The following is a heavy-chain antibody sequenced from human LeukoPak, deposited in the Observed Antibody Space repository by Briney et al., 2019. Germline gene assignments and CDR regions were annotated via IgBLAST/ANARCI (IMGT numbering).Heavy chain of an antibody. V-gene: IGHV4-34*01. Sequence: SVTLSLTCAVYGGSFSGYYWSWIRQPPGKGLEWIGEINHSGSTNYNPSLKSRVTISVDTSKSQFSLKLSSVTAADTAVYYCARNLAMITFGGVIAPSFYFDYWGQGTLVTVSS. J-gene: IGHJ4*02. CDR3: ARNLAMITFGGVIAPSFYFDY. D-gene: IGHD3-16*02. CDR1: GGSFSGYY. CDR2: INHSGST.